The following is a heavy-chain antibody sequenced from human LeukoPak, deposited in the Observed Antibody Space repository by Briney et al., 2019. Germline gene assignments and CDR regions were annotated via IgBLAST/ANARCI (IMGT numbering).Heavy chain of an antibody. Sequence: ASLKVSCKASGYTFTGYYMHWVRQAPGQGLEWMGWINPNSGGTNYAQKFQGRVTMTRDTSISTAYMELSRLRSDDTAVYYCARPRGGYSYGYGYWGQGTLVTVSS. CDR3: ARPRGGYSYGYGY. CDR1: GYTFTGYY. D-gene: IGHD5-18*01. J-gene: IGHJ4*02. V-gene: IGHV1-2*02. CDR2: INPNSGGT.